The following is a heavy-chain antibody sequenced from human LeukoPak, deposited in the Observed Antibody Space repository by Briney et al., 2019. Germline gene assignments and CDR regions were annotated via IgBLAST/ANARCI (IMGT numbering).Heavy chain of an antibody. CDR2: INPNSGGT. V-gene: IGHV1-2*02. J-gene: IGHJ4*02. Sequence: GASVKVSCKASGYTFTGYYMHWVRQAPGQGLEWMGWINPNSGGTSYAQKFQGRVTMTRDTSTSTVYMELSSLRSEDTAVYYCARDGRYCSGGSCYSPLDYWGQGTLVTVSS. CDR3: ARDGRYCSGGSCYSPLDY. CDR1: GYTFTGYY. D-gene: IGHD2-15*01.